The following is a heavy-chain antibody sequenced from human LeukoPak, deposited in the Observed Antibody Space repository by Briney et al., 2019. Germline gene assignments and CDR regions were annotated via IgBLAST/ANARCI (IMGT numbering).Heavy chain of an antibody. J-gene: IGHJ4*02. CDR1: GGTFRTYS. D-gene: IGHD2-8*02. CDR3: AREGYCAGARCELDS. CDR2: ITPIFGTA. V-gene: IGHV1-69*13. Sequence: SVTVSFTASGGTFRTYSVSWVRQAPGQGLEWMGGITPIFGTANYAQKFQGRVTITADDSTSTAYMELTSLRSEDIAVYYCAREGYCAGARCELDSWGQGTLVTVSS.